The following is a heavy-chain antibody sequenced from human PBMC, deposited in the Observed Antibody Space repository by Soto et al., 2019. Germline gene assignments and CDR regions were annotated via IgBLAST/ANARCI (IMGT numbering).Heavy chain of an antibody. CDR2: TYYRSQWYN. Sequence: SQTLSLTCVISGDSVSSNSAAWNWIRQSQSKGLEWLGRTYYRSQWYNDYAVSVKGRIIINPDTSKNQFSLQLSSVTPEDTAVYYCARTVARDYYYKGVDVWGQGTTVTVSS. V-gene: IGHV6-1*01. D-gene: IGHD6-19*01. CDR1: GDSVSSNSAA. J-gene: IGHJ6*02. CDR3: ARTVARDYYYKGVDV.